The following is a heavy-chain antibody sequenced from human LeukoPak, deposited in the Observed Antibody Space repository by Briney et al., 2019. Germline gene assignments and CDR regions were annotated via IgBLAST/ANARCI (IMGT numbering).Heavy chain of an antibody. CDR1: DFAFTSSG. D-gene: IGHD3-16*01. J-gene: IGHJ3*01. CDR2: ISATGLST. CDR3: AKLMRHMMEDVLDL. Sequence: GGSLTLSCTASDFAFTSSGMSWVRQVPGTGLEWVSFISATGLSTYYADSVKGRFTVSRDNSKNTLYLQMNSLRAADTAVYYCAKLMRHMMEDVLDLWGQGTVVTVS. V-gene: IGHV3-23*01.